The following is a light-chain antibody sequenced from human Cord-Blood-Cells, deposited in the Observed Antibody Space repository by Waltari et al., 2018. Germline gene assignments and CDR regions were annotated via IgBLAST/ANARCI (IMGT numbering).Light chain of an antibody. CDR3: QQYGSSPPT. V-gene: IGKV3-20*01. CDR1: QSVSSSY. J-gene: IGKJ3*01. Sequence: EIVLPQSPGTLSLSLGERATLSCRASQSVSSSYLAWYQQKPGQAPRLLIYGASSRATGIPDRFSGSGSGTDFTLTISRLEPEDFAVYYCQQYGSSPPTFGPGTKVDIK. CDR2: GAS.